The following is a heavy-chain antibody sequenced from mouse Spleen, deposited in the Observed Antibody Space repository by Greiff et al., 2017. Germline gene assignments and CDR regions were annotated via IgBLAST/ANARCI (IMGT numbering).Heavy chain of an antibody. V-gene: IGHV1-52*01. J-gene: IGHJ3*01. CDR2: IDPYDSET. D-gene: IGHD4-1*01. CDR3: AREGVSGTGAWFAY. Sequence: QVQLQQSGAELVRPGASVKLSCKASGYTFTSYWMNWVHQRPEQGLEWIGRIDPYDSETHYNQKFKDKAILTVDKSSSTAYMQLKSLTSEDSAVYYCAREGVSGTGAWFAYWGQGTLVTVSA. CDR1: GYTFTSYW.